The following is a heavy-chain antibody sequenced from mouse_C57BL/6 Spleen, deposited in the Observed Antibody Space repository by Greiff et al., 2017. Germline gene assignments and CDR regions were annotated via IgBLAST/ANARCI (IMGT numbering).Heavy chain of an antibody. CDR1: GYTFTSYW. Sequence: VKLQQPGAELVRPGSSVKLSCKASGYTFTSYWMHWVKQRPIQGLEWIGNIDPSDSETHYNQKFKDKATLTVDKSSSTAYMQLSSLTSEDSAVYYGARRGYVWYFDVWGTGTTVTVSS. CDR3: ARRGYVWYFDV. D-gene: IGHD2-2*01. J-gene: IGHJ1*03. CDR2: IDPSDSET. V-gene: IGHV1-52*01.